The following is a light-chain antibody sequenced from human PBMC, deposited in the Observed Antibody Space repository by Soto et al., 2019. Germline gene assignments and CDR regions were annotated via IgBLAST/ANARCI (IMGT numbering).Light chain of an antibody. CDR3: QQYGSSPPYT. J-gene: IGKJ2*01. V-gene: IGKV3-20*01. CDR2: GAS. Sequence: EIVLTQSPGILSLSPGERATLSCRASQSVSSSYLAWYQQKPGQAPRLLIYGASNRATGIPDRFSASGSKTTFTLTSSRLEPEDLAVYYCQQYGSSPPYTVGQGTKLEIK. CDR1: QSVSSSY.